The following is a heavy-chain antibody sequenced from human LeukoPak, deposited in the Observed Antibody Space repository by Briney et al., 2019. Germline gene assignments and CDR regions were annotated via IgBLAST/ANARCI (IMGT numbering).Heavy chain of an antibody. CDR3: ARLEVLISAINI. CDR1: GYSISSGYY. Sequence: PSETLSLTCTVSGYSISSGYYWGWIRQLPGKGLEWIGSIYHSGSTYYNPSLKSRDAVSVDTSENHCSLRLNSVTAADTAVYYCARLEVLISAINIWGQGTLVTVSS. V-gene: IGHV4-38-2*02. CDR2: IYHSGST. J-gene: IGHJ4*02. D-gene: IGHD2-15*01.